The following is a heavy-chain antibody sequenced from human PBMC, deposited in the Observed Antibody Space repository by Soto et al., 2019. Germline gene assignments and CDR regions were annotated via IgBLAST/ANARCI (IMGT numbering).Heavy chain of an antibody. Sequence: QVQLVESGGGVVQPGRSLRLSCAASGFTFSSYGMHWVRQAPGKGLEWVAVISYDGSNKYYADSVKGRFTISRDNSKNTLYLQMNSLRAEDTAVYYCAKDKRNQLPSAPYYYYYGMDVWGQGTTVTVSS. CDR3: AKDKRNQLPSAPYYYYYGMDV. J-gene: IGHJ6*02. D-gene: IGHD2-2*01. CDR1: GFTFSSYG. CDR2: ISYDGSNK. V-gene: IGHV3-30*18.